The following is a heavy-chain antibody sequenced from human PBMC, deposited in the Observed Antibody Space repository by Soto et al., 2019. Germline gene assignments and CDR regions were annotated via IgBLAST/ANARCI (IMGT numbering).Heavy chain of an antibody. CDR3: AAAPRY. CDR1: GGSISSYY. CDR2: IYYTGST. J-gene: IGHJ4*02. Sequence: QVQLQESGPGLVKPSETLSLTCTVSGGSISSYYWSWIRQPPGKGLEWIGYIYYTGSTDHNPSLKRRVTISLDTSKNQVFLQLTFVTSADTAVYYCAAAPRYWGQGVLVTVSS. D-gene: IGHD2-15*01. V-gene: IGHV4-59*01.